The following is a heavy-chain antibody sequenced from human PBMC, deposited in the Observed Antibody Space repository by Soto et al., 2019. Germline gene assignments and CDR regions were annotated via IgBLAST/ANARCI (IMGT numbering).Heavy chain of an antibody. CDR2: ISSNGGST. CDR1: GFTFRSYA. Sequence: PGGALGRACLASGFTFRSYAMHWVRQAPGKGLEYVSAISSNGGSTYYADSVKGRFTISRDNSKNTLYLQMSSLRAEDTAVYYCVKDHGSWEDFDYWRQGSLVPVSS. CDR3: VKDHGSWEDFDY. J-gene: IGHJ4*02. V-gene: IGHV3-64D*06. D-gene: IGHD1-26*01.